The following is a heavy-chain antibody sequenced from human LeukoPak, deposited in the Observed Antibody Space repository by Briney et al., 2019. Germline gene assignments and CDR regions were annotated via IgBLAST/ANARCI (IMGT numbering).Heavy chain of an antibody. V-gene: IGHV3-74*01. CDR1: GFTFSSYW. CDR2: INSDGSST. CDR3: AKDTGIEYSSSSAPDY. D-gene: IGHD6-6*01. J-gene: IGHJ4*02. Sequence: SLRLSCXXXGFTFSSYWMHWVRQAPGKGLVWVSRINSDGSSTSYADSVKGRFAISRDNAKNTLYLQMNSLRAEDTAVYYCAKDTGIEYSSSSAPDYWGQGTLVTVSS.